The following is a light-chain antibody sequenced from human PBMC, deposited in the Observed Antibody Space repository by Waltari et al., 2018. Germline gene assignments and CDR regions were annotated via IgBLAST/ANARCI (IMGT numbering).Light chain of an antibody. CDR2: DAS. V-gene: IGKV3-11*01. Sequence: IVLTQSPATLSLSPGERATLSCRASQRVSDSLDWYQPNPGQAPSLLVYDASNRATGVPARFSGSGSGTHFTLTISSLEPADFAVYYCQHRSGPFGPGTKVDFK. CDR3: QHRSGP. CDR1: QRVSDS. J-gene: IGKJ3*01.